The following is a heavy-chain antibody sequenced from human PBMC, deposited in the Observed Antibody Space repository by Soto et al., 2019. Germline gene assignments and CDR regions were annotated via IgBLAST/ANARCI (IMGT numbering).Heavy chain of an antibody. CDR3: AASDPALLWFGAPYGMDV. CDR1: GGTFSSYT. V-gene: IGHV1-69*02. D-gene: IGHD3-10*01. CDR2: IIPILGIA. J-gene: IGHJ6*02. Sequence: SVKVSCKASGGTFSSYTISWVRQAPGQGLEWMGRIIPILGIANYAQKFQGRVTITADKSTSTAYMELSSLRSEDTAVYYCAASDPALLWFGAPYGMDVWGQGTTVTVS.